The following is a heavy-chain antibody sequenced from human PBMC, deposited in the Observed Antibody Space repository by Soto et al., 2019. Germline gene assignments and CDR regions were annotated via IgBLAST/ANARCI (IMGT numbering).Heavy chain of an antibody. V-gene: IGHV3-74*01. CDR3: ARGIFGSGTANDY. D-gene: IGHD3-10*01. J-gene: IGHJ4*02. Sequence: EVQLVESGGGLVQPGGSLRLCCAASGFTFTGSWMHWVRQAPGKGLVWVSRINGDGSGTSYADFVKGRFIIYRDDAKNTLFVQMNGLRAEDTAVYYCARGIFGSGTANDYWGQGALVTVSS. CDR2: INGDGSGT. CDR1: GFTFTGSW.